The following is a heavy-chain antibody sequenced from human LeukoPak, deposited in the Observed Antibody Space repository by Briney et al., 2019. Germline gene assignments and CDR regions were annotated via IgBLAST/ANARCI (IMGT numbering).Heavy chain of an antibody. Sequence: GGSLRLSCAASGFTVSSNYMSWVRQAPGKGLEWVSVIYSGGSTYYADSVKGRFTISRDNSKNTLYLQMNSLRAEDTAVYYCASQQQLVRWADYFDYWGQGTLVTVSS. V-gene: IGHV3-66*04. CDR3: ASQQQLVRWADYFDY. D-gene: IGHD6-13*01. J-gene: IGHJ4*02. CDR2: IYSGGST. CDR1: GFTVSSNY.